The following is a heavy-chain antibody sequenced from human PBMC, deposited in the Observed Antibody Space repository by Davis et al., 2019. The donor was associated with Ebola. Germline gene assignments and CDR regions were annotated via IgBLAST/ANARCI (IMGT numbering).Heavy chain of an antibody. J-gene: IGHJ5*02. CDR3: ARQTYYDFWSGYLPWFDP. Sequence: PSETLSLTCTVSGGSISSYYWSWIRQPPGKGLEWIGSIYYSGSTYYNPSLKSRVTISVDTSKNQFSLKLSSVTAADTAVYYCARQTYYDFWSGYLPWFDPWGQGTLVTVSS. CDR2: IYYSGST. V-gene: IGHV4-59*01. D-gene: IGHD3-3*01. CDR1: GGSISSYY.